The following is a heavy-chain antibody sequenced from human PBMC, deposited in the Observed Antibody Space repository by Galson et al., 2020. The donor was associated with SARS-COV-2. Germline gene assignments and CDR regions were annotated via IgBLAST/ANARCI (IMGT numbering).Heavy chain of an antibody. Sequence: TGGSLRLSCAASGFTFSDYYMSWIRQAPGKGLEWVLYISSSGSTIYYADSVKGRFTISRDNAKNSLYLQMNSLRAEDTAVYYCARDYSSITIFGVVTKYGMDVWGQGTTVTVSS. CDR3: ARDYSSITIFGVVTKYGMDV. CDR1: GFTFSDYY. D-gene: IGHD3-3*01. J-gene: IGHJ6*02. V-gene: IGHV3-11*01. CDR2: ISSSGSTI.